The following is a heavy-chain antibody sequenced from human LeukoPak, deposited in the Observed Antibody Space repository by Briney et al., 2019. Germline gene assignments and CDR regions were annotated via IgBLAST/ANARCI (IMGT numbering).Heavy chain of an antibody. CDR2: ISYDGSNK. V-gene: IGHV3-30*04. CDR1: EFTFSSYA. Sequence: GGSLKLSCPASEFTFSSYAMHWFRKAPGKGREGLAVISYDGSNKYCADSVKGRFTISRDNSKNTLYLQMNSLRAEDTAVYYCARSNSSSWHPFDYWGQGTLVTVSS. CDR3: ARSNSSSWHPFDY. J-gene: IGHJ4*02. D-gene: IGHD6-13*01.